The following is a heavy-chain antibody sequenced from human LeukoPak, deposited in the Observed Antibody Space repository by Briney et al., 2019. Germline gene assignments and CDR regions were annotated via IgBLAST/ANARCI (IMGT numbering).Heavy chain of an antibody. J-gene: IGHJ4*02. V-gene: IGHV3-30-3*01. D-gene: IGHD6-19*01. CDR2: ISYDGSNK. CDR1: GFTFSSYA. CDR3: ARDPAPEWLAYYFDF. Sequence: QSGGSLRLSCAASGFTFSSYAMHWVRQAPGKGLEWVAVISYDGSNKYYADSAKGRFTISRDNSKNTVYLQMNSLRAEDTAVYYCARDPAPEWLAYYFDFWGQGTLVTVSS.